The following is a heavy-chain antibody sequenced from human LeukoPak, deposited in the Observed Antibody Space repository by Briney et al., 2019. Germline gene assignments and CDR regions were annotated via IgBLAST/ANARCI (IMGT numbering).Heavy chain of an antibody. Sequence: SETLSLTCTVSGGSISPYYWSWIRQTPGKGLEWIGYILYSGTTTNYSPSLKSRVTISVDTSKNQFSLKLSSVTAADTAVYYCARVGDWNDLVYWGQGTLVTVSS. V-gene: IGHV4-59*01. D-gene: IGHD1-1*01. CDR3: ARVGDWNDLVY. CDR2: ILYSGTTT. J-gene: IGHJ4*02. CDR1: GGSISPYY.